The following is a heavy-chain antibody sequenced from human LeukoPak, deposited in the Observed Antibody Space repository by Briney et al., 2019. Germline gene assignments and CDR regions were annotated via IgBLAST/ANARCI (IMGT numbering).Heavy chain of an antibody. Sequence: PGGSLRLSCAAPGFTFSSYSMNWVRQAPGKGLEWVSSISSSSSYIYYADSVKGRFTISRDNAKNSLYLQMNSLRAEDTAMYYCARGNYYGSGVDYWGQGTLVTVSS. CDR1: GFTFSSYS. D-gene: IGHD3-10*01. J-gene: IGHJ4*02. V-gene: IGHV3-21*01. CDR3: ARGNYYGSGVDY. CDR2: ISSSSSYI.